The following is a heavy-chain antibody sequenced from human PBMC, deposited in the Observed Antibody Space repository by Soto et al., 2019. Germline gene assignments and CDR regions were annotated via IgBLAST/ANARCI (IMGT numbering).Heavy chain of an antibody. CDR2: IYYSGST. CDR1: GGSISSYY. Sequence: SETLSLTCTVSGGSISSYYWSWIRQPPGKGLEWIGYIYYSGSTNYNPSLKSRVTISVDTSKNQFSLKLSSVTAADTAVYYCARLEGVASQLGIAPPHDAFDIWGQGTMVTVSS. D-gene: IGHD7-27*01. J-gene: IGHJ3*02. V-gene: IGHV4-59*01. CDR3: ARLEGVASQLGIAPPHDAFDI.